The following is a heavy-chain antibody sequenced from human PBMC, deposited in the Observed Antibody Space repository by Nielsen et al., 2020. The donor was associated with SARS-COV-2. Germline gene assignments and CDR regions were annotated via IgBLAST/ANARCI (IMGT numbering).Heavy chain of an antibody. CDR3: ARGDPVVVPSPILGLGPFFYYFYLDV. CDR2: VSHSGSI. CDR1: GGSVSSNDW. J-gene: IGHJ6*03. Sequence: SETLSLTCAVSGGSVSSNDWWTWVRKSPGKGLEWIGEVSHSGSINYNPSLKSRVTLSMDKSKRQFSLRLTSVSAADTAVYFCARGDPVVVPSPILGLGPFFYYFYLDVWGKGTTVIVSS. D-gene: IGHD2-21*01. V-gene: IGHV4-4*02.